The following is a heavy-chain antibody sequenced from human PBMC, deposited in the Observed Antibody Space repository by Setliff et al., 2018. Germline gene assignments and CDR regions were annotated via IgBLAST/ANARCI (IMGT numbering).Heavy chain of an antibody. J-gene: IGHJ6*03. CDR3: AREGVDTRSSTDYRYYMDV. V-gene: IGHV1-69*05. Sequence: SVKVSCKASGGTFSSYGISWVRQAPGQGLEWLGGTIPNFGTTNYAQEFRGRVTIITDESTSTAYMELSSLRFEDTAVYYCAREGVDTRSSTDYRYYMDVWGKGTTVTVS. CDR2: TIPNFGTT. CDR1: GGTFSSYG. D-gene: IGHD5-18*01.